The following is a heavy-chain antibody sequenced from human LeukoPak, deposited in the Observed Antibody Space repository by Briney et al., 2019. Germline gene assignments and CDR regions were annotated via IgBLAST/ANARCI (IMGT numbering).Heavy chain of an antibody. CDR3: QAEDGIRYFDWFGY. CDR2: ISGSGGST. J-gene: IGHJ5*01. CDR1: GFTFSSSA. V-gene: IGHV3-23*01. Sequence: GGSLRLSCAASGFTFSSSAMRGVRQAPGKGLECVSAISGSGGSTYYADSVKGRFTISRDNSKNTLYLQMNSLRAEDTAVFFFQAEDGIRYFDWFGYWGQGTLVTVSS. D-gene: IGHD3-9*01.